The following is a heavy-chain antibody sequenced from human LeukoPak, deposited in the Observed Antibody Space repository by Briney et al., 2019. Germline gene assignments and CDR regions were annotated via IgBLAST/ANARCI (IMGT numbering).Heavy chain of an antibody. CDR2: IKQDGIET. J-gene: IGHJ2*01. V-gene: IGHV3-7*01. CDR3: AREQDWYFDL. Sequence: PGGSLGLSCAASGFTFSNYWMSWVRQAPGKGLEWVANIKQDGIETYYVDSVKGRFTLSRDNAKNSLHLQVNSLRAEDTAVYYCAREQDWYFDLWGRGTLVTVSS. CDR1: GFTFSNYW.